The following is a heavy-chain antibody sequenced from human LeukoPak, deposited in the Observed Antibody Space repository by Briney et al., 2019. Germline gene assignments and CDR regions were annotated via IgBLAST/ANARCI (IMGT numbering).Heavy chain of an antibody. V-gene: IGHV3-30-3*02. D-gene: IGHD3-22*01. CDR1: GFTFSSYA. CDR3: AKYDSSGGVDY. Sequence: GGSLRLSCAASGFTFSSYAMHWVRQAPGKGLEWVAVISYDGSNKYYADSVKGRFTISRDNSKNTLYLQMNSLRAEDTAVYYCAKYDSSGGVDYWGQGTLVTVSS. J-gene: IGHJ4*02. CDR2: ISYDGSNK.